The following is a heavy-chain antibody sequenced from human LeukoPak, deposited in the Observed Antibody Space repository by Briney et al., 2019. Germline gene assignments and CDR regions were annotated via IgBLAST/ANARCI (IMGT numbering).Heavy chain of an antibody. Sequence: GGSLRLSCAASGFTFSDYYMRWIRQAPGKGLEWVSYISSSSSYTNYADSVKGRFTISRDNAKNSLYLQMNSLRAEDTAVYYCARDLYDILTGYSNYFDYWGQGTLVTVSS. D-gene: IGHD3-9*01. CDR3: ARDLYDILTGYSNYFDY. J-gene: IGHJ4*02. CDR1: GFTFSDYY. V-gene: IGHV3-11*06. CDR2: ISSSSSYT.